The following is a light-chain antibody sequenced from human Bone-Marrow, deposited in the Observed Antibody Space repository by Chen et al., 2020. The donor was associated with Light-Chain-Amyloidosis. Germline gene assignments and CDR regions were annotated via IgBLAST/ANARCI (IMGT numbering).Light chain of an antibody. V-gene: IGLV2-23*01. Sequence: QSALTQPASVSGSPGRSITISCTGTIIGTFNLVSWYQQNPGNAPKLITYEGSRRPSEVSDGFSRSTSGRTASLTSSGVQTAGEDGSYGYSYGGYSTCVVGGGAKLTVL. CDR1: IIGTFNL. J-gene: IGLJ2*01. CDR3: YSYGGYSTCV. CDR2: EGS.